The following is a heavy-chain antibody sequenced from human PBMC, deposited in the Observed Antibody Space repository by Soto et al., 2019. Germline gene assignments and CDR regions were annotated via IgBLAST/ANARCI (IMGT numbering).Heavy chain of an antibody. D-gene: IGHD3-10*01. Sequence: QVRLVQSGAEVKKPGASVKVSCKAPGYTFTSYAMHWVRQAPGQRLEWMGWINAGNGNTKYSQKFQGRVTITRDTTASTAYMELGSLRSEDTGVYYCAGASYYYCSGSNWFDPWGQGTLVTVSS. J-gene: IGHJ5*02. CDR2: INAGNGNT. V-gene: IGHV1-3*01. CDR3: AGASYYYCSGSNWFDP. CDR1: GYTFTSYA.